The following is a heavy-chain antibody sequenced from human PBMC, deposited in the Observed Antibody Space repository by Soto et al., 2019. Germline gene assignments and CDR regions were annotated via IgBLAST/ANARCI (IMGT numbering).Heavy chain of an antibody. D-gene: IGHD3-16*01. CDR2: IYWDDDE. CDR3: AHSRNLIPEVAQVGDFDY. Sequence: QITLKESGPTQVKPTQTLTLTCSFSGFSLNTDGEGVGWVRQPPGEALEWLALIYWDDDERYSPSLKTRLTITKDPSKNRVVVIMTDLDPADTATYYPAHSRNLIPEVAQVGDFDYWDQGTLVTVSS. V-gene: IGHV2-5*02. CDR1: GFSLNTDGEG. J-gene: IGHJ4*02.